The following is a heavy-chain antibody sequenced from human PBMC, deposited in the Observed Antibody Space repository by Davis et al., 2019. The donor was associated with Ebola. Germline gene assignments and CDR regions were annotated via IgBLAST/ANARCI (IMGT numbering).Heavy chain of an antibody. V-gene: IGHV3-53*01. J-gene: IGHJ4*02. Sequence: GSSLKISCTASERNVSCDYMCWVRPAPGKGQEWVAVISRGGSTYYADPVKGRFTISRDNSKDTVQLQMNSLRAEDTAVYYCTRGRGGSRWELYWGQGTLVTVSP. CDR2: ISRGGST. CDR3: TRGRGGSRWELY. D-gene: IGHD6-13*01. CDR1: ERNVSCDY.